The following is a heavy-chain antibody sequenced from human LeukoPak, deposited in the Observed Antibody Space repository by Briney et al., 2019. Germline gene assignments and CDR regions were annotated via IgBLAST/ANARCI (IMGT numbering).Heavy chain of an antibody. J-gene: IGHJ4*02. D-gene: IGHD3-22*01. CDR2: ISSTSSTI. Sequence: SGGSLILSCAASGFTFSSYSMNWVRQTPGKGLEWISYISSTSSTIYFADSVRGRFAISRDNAKNSLYLQMNSLRAEDTAVYYCARGASPLYYFDTSGYYLDYWGQGTLVTVSS. CDR1: GFTFSSYS. V-gene: IGHV3-48*04. CDR3: ARGASPLYYFDTSGYYLDY.